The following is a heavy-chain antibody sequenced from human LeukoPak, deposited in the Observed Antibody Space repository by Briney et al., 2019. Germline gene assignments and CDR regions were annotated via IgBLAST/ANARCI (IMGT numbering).Heavy chain of an antibody. V-gene: IGHV1-69*05. CDR2: IIPIFGTA. CDR3: ARTRDSSSWDFDY. D-gene: IGHD6-6*01. CDR1: GGTFSSYA. Sequence: SVKVSCKASGGTFSSYAISWVRQAPGQGLEWMGGIIPIFGTANYAQKFQGRVTITTDESTSTAYMELSSLRSEDTAVYYCARTRDSSSWDFDYWGQGTLVTVSS. J-gene: IGHJ4*02.